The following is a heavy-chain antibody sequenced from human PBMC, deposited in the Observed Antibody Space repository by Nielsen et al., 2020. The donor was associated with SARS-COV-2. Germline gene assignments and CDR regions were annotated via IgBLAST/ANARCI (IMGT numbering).Heavy chain of an antibody. D-gene: IGHD3-22*01. CDR1: GFTFSDYY. CDR2: ISSSGSTI. Sequence: GGSLRLSCAASGFTFSDYYMSWIRQAPGKGLEWVSYISSSGSTIYYADSVKGRFTISRDNAKNSLYLQMNSLRAEDTAVYYCAKEGDSYYYDSSGYGAFDIWGQGTMVTVSS. J-gene: IGHJ3*02. CDR3: AKEGDSYYYDSSGYGAFDI. V-gene: IGHV3-11*01.